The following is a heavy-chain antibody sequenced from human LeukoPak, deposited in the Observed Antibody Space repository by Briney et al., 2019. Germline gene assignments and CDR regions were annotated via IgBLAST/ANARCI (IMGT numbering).Heavy chain of an antibody. D-gene: IGHD3-16*01. CDR3: ATSYYDYDRWDY. CDR2: IYYSGTT. Sequence: SETLSLTCSVSGHSISSYYWSWIRQPPGKGLEWIGYIYYSGTTKYNPSLESRVTISVDTSKSQFSLKVNSVTSADTAIYYCATSYYDYDRWDYWGQGALVTVSS. CDR1: GHSISSYY. J-gene: IGHJ4*02. V-gene: IGHV4-59*01.